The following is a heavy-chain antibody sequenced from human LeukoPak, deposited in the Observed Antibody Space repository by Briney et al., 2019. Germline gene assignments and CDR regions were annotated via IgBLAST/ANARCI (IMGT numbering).Heavy chain of an antibody. CDR1: GFTFSSYW. CDR3: ASHTYYYDSSGYLFDY. Sequence: GGSLRLSCAASGFTFSSYWMSWVRQAPGKGLEWVANIKQDGSEKYYVDFVKGRFTTSRDNAKNSLYLQMNSLRVEDTAVYYCASHTYYYDSSGYLFDYWGQGTLVTVSS. CDR2: IKQDGSEK. V-gene: IGHV3-7*01. D-gene: IGHD3-22*01. J-gene: IGHJ4*02.